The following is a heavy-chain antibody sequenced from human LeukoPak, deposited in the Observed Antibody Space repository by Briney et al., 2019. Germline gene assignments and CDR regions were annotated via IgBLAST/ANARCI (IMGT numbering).Heavy chain of an antibody. D-gene: IGHD6-13*01. Sequence: SVKVSCKASGGTFSSYAISWERQAPGQGLEWVGGIIPIFGTANYAQKFQGRVTITADESTSTAYMELSSLRSEDTAVYYCARGSVYSSSWGNWFDPWGQGTLVTVSS. CDR3: ARGSVYSSSWGNWFDP. CDR2: IIPIFGTA. J-gene: IGHJ5*02. CDR1: GGTFSSYA. V-gene: IGHV1-69*13.